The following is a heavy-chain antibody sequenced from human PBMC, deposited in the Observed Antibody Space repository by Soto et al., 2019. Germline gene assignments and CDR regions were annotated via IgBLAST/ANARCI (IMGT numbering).Heavy chain of an antibody. Sequence: QVQLQQWGAGLLKPSETLSLTCAVYGGSFSGYYWSWIRQPPGKGLEWSGEINHSGSTNYNPSLKSRVTISVGTSRNQSSLKLSSVTAADTAVYYCAVVAATSYYFDYWGQGTLVPVSS. CDR2: INHSGST. CDR3: AVVAATSYYFDY. J-gene: IGHJ4*02. CDR1: GGSFSGYY. V-gene: IGHV4-34*01. D-gene: IGHD2-15*01.